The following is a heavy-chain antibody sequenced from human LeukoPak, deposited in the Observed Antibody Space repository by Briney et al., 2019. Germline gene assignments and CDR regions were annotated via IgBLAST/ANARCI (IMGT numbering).Heavy chain of an antibody. Sequence: GGSLRLSCSASGFTFSNSAMSWVRQAPGKGLEWVSTLSGSGITTYYADSVKGRFTISRDNSKNTLYLQMNSLRAEDTAVYYCAKGIYSSGWSYFDYWGHGTLVTVSS. V-gene: IGHV3-23*01. J-gene: IGHJ4*01. CDR1: GFTFSNSA. D-gene: IGHD6-19*01. CDR3: AKGIYSSGWSYFDY. CDR2: LSGSGITT.